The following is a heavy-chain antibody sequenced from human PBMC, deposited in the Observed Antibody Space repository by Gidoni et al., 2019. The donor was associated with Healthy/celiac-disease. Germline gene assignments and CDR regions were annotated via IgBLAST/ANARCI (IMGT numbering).Heavy chain of an antibody. Sequence: QVRLVESGGGVVQPGRSVRLSCAASGFTFSSYGMHCVRQAPGKGLEWVAGISYDGSNKYYADSVKGRFTISRDNSKHTLYLQMNSLRAQDTAVYYCAKDLSDYWGQGTLVTVSS. V-gene: IGHV3-30*18. CDR1: GFTFSSYG. CDR3: AKDLSDY. D-gene: IGHD3-16*02. CDR2: ISYDGSNK. J-gene: IGHJ4*02.